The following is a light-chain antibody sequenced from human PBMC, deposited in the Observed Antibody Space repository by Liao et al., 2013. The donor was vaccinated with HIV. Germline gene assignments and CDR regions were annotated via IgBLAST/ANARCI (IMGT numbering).Light chain of an antibody. CDR1: NIGSKS. Sequence: SYVLTQPPSVSVAPGKTARITCGGNNIGSKSVHWYQQKPGQAPLLIIYDDDDRPSGIPERFSGSNSGNTATLTISRVEPGDEADYYCQLWDSSSDHPYVFGTGTQVTVL. J-gene: IGLJ1*01. CDR2: DDD. CDR3: QLWDSSSDHPYV. V-gene: IGLV3-21*01.